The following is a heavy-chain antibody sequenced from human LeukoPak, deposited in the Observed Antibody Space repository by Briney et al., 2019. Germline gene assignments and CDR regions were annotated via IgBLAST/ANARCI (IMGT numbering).Heavy chain of an antibody. V-gene: IGHV1-18*01. CDR3: ARGPLHGDYPYYFYGMDV. CDR1: GYTCTSYG. J-gene: IGHJ6*02. D-gene: IGHD4-17*01. Sequence: ASVKVSCRASGYTCTSYGISWVRQAPGQGLEWMGWISAYNGNTNYAQKLQGRVSMTTDTSTSTAYMELRSLRADDTAVYYCARGPLHGDYPYYFYGMDVWGQGTTVTVSS. CDR2: ISAYNGNT.